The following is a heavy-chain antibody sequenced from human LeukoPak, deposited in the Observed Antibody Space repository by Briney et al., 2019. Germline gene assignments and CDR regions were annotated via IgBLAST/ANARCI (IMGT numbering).Heavy chain of an antibody. CDR1: GFTFSSYE. Sequence: PAGSLRLSCAASGFTFSSYEMNWVRQTPGKGLDWVSYISSSGSTIYYADSVKGRFTISRDNAKNSLYLQMNSLRAEDTAVYYCARDEYSGYDNWFDPWGQGTLVTVSS. V-gene: IGHV3-48*03. CDR3: ARDEYSGYDNWFDP. CDR2: ISSSGSTI. D-gene: IGHD5-12*01. J-gene: IGHJ5*02.